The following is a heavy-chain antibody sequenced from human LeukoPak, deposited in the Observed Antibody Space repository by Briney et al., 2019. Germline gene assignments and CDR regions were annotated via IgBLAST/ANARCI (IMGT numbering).Heavy chain of an antibody. D-gene: IGHD6-13*01. CDR2: INPSGGST. V-gene: IGHV1-46*01. Sequence: ASVKVSCKASGYTFTSYYMHWVRQAPGQGLEWMGIINPSGGSTSYAQKFQGGVTMTRDTSTSTVYMELSSLRSEDTAVYYCARDFGEQQLVRGYFDYWGQGTLVTVSS. CDR3: ARDFGEQQLVRGYFDY. CDR1: GYTFTSYY. J-gene: IGHJ4*02.